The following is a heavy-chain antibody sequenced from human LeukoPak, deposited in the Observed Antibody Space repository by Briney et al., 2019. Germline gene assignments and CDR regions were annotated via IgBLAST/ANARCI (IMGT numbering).Heavy chain of an antibody. J-gene: IGHJ4*02. D-gene: IGHD3-3*01. V-gene: IGHV4-39*07. CDR2: IAYSGTT. Sequence: SETLSLTCTVSGGSISSSSCSWGWIRQPPGEGLEWIGSIAYSGTTYYNPSLKSRVTISVDTSNNQVSLKLTSVTAADTAVYYCARDPDFWSGYYNFDYWGQGALVTVSS. CDR1: GGSISSSSCS. CDR3: ARDPDFWSGYYNFDY.